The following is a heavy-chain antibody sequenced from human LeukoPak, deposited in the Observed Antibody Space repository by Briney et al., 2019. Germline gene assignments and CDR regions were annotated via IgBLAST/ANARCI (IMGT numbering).Heavy chain of an antibody. Sequence: GGSLRLSCAASGFTLSSYSMNWVRQAPGKGLEWVSSISSSSSYIYYADSVKGRFTISRDNAKNSLYLQMNSLRAEDTAVYYCAREMDQSYSSGWYGMDVWGQGTTVTVSS. V-gene: IGHV3-21*01. CDR2: ISSSSSYI. CDR1: GFTLSSYS. D-gene: IGHD6-19*01. J-gene: IGHJ6*02. CDR3: AREMDQSYSSGWYGMDV.